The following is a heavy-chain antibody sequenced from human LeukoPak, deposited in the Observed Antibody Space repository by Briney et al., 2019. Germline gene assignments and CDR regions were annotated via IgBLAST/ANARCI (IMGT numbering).Heavy chain of an antibody. J-gene: IGHJ4*02. Sequence: GGSLRLSCAASGFTFSSYWMSWVRQAPGKGLEWVANIKQDGSEKYYVDSVKGRFTISRDNAKNSLYLQMNSLRAEDTAVYYCARKPRYSSGWLDYWGQGTLVTVSS. CDR1: GFTFSSYW. D-gene: IGHD6-19*01. V-gene: IGHV3-7*01. CDR3: ARKPRYSSGWLDY. CDR2: IKQDGSEK.